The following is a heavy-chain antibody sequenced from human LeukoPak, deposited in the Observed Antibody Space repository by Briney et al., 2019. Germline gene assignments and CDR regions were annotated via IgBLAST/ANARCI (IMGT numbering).Heavy chain of an antibody. CDR3: ARHGSDWTFDY. J-gene: IGHJ4*02. V-gene: IGHV4-59*08. CDR1: GGSFSSCY. Sequence: PSETLSLTCTVSGGSFSSCYWSWIRQSPGKGLEWIGYIDYSGSTIYNPSLKSQFTISVDTSKNQFSLNLSSVTAADTAVYYCARHGSDWTFDYWGQGTLVTVSS. D-gene: IGHD6-19*01. CDR2: IDYSGST.